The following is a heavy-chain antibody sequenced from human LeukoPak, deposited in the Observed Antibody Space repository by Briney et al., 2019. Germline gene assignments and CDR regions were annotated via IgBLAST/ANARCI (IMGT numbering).Heavy chain of an antibody. CDR3: ARTPKDVRFDWLLYSDF. CDR2: IMPLLGTS. Sequence: GASVKVSCKASGGTFSSYAITWVRQAPGQGLEWMGGIMPLLGTSKYAQKFQARVTMTADESSSTVYMELSSLKSEDTAVYYCARTPKDVRFDWLLYSDFWGQGTLVTVSS. CDR1: GGTFSSYA. V-gene: IGHV1-69*13. J-gene: IGHJ4*02. D-gene: IGHD3-9*01.